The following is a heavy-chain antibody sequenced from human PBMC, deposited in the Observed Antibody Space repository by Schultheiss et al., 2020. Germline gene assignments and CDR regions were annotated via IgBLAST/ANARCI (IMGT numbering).Heavy chain of an antibody. D-gene: IGHD4-17*01. CDR3: AKAVRHYGDSDLVDY. Sequence: GESLKISCAASGFTFSSYAMSWVRQAPGKGLEWVSAISGSGGSTYYADSVKGRFTISRDNSKNTLYLQMNSLRAEDTAVYYCAKAVRHYGDSDLVDYWGQGTLVTVSS. V-gene: IGHV3-23*01. J-gene: IGHJ4*02. CDR2: ISGSGGST. CDR1: GFTFSSYA.